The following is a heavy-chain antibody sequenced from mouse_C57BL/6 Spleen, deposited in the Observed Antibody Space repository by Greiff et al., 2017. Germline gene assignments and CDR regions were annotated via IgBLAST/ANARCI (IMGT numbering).Heavy chain of an antibody. Sequence: QVQLQQPGAELVMPGASVKLSCKASGYTFTSYWMHWVQQRPGQGLEWIGEIDPSDSYTNYNQKFKGKSTLTVDKSSSTAYMQLSSLPSEDSAVYYCARGQPYYYGSSHPYAMDYWGQGTSVTVSS. CDR1: GYTFTSYW. J-gene: IGHJ4*01. CDR3: ARGQPYYYGSSHPYAMDY. V-gene: IGHV1-69*01. CDR2: IDPSDSYT. D-gene: IGHD1-1*01.